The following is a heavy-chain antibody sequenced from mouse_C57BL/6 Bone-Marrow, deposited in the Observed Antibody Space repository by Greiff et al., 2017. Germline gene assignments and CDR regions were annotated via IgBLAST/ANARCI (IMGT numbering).Heavy chain of an antibody. CDR3: ARGSSGGLAY. Sequence: VQLLQPGAGLVMPGASVKLSCTASGFTFTSYGMHWVRQTPGQGLEWVADIDPTGSSIYYTQKFKGKFTLTVDKSSSTAYMQLSSLTSEDCAVYYCARGSSGGLAYWGQGTLVTVSA. D-gene: IGHD1-1*01. CDR2: IDPTGSSI. V-gene: IGHV1-69*01. J-gene: IGHJ3*01. CDR1: GFTFTSYG.